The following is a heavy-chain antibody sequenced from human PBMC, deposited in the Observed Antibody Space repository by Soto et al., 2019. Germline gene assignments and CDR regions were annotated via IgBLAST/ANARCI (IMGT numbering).Heavy chain of an antibody. CDR1: GDSVSSGSHF. D-gene: IGHD1-26*01. CDR3: ARGRPMMGAKTFFDY. J-gene: IGHJ4*02. CDR2: ISYSGST. Sequence: QVQLQESGPGLVKHSQTLSLTCTVSGDSVSSGSHFWTWIRQHPGKGLEWLGYISYSGSTYYNPSLNPSLKTRLSISIDTSENHFSLHLSSVNAADTAVYYCARGRPMMGAKTFFDYWGPGTLVTVSS. V-gene: IGHV4-31*03.